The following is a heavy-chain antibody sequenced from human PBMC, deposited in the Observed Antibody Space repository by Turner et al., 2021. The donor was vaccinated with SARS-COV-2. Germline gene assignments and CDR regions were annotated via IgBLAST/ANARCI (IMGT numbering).Heavy chain of an antibody. J-gene: IGHJ3*02. D-gene: IGHD5-18*01. CDR2: IYDSGST. CDR1: GGSISSGGYY. V-gene: IGHV4-31*03. CDR3: AGQLWLRGAFDI. Sequence: QVQLQESGPGLVKPSQTLSLTCPVSGGSISSGGYYWSWIRQHPGKGLECIGNIYDSGSTYYNSSLKSRVTISVDTSKNQFSLKLSSVTAADTAVYYCAGQLWLRGAFDIWGQGTMVTVSS.